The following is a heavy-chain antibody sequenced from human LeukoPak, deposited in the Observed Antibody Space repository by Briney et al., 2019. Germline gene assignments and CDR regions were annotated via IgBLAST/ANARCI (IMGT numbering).Heavy chain of an antibody. Sequence: GGSLRLSCEASGFTFSNSAMSWVRQAPGKGLEWVSGISASGHYTYNADSAKGRFTISRDNSKNTLYLQMNRLRAEDTALYYCAKDGSWGEYYFYFYIDVWGKGTTVTVS. CDR1: GFTFSNSA. CDR3: AKDGSWGEYYFYFYIDV. D-gene: IGHD3-16*01. J-gene: IGHJ6*03. V-gene: IGHV3-23*01. CDR2: ISASGHYT.